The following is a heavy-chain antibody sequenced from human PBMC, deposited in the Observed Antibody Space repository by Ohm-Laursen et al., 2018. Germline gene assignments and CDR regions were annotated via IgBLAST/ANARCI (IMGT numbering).Heavy chain of an antibody. CDR1: GGSISSYY. J-gene: IGHJ6*02. V-gene: IGHV4-4*07. CDR3: ARVTGPGDYYGLDV. D-gene: IGHD3-9*01. Sequence: SETLSLTWSVSGGSISSYYWAWIRQHAVKGLEWIGRIYGGGGTNYNPPPESRVTMSVDTSKNRFSLKLRSGTAADTAVYFCARVTGPGDYYGLDVWGQGTTVTVSS. CDR2: IYGGGGT.